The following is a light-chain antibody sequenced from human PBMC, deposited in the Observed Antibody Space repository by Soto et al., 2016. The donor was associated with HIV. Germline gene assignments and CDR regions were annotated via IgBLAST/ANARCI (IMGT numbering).Light chain of an antibody. CDR2: KDS. CDR3: YSATDNYRGV. CDR1: VLAKKY. Sequence: SYELTQPSSVSVSPGQTVRITCSGDVLAKKYARWFQQKPGQAPMLVIYKDSERPSGIPERFSGSSSGTTVTLTISGAQLEDEADYYCYSATDNYRGVFGGGTKLTVL. J-gene: IGLJ3*02. V-gene: IGLV3-27*01.